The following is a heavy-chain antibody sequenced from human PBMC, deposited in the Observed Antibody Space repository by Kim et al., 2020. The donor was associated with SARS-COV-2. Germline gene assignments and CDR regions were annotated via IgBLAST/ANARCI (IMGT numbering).Heavy chain of an antibody. CDR2: INAGNGNT. V-gene: IGHV1-3*01. Sequence: ASVKVSCKASGYTFTSYAMHWVRQAPGQRLEWMGWINAGNGNTKYSQKFQGRVTITRDTSASTAYMELSSLRSEDTAVYYCAGTGYSSGWAAVTPFYYWGQGTLVTVSS. D-gene: IGHD6-19*01. CDR1: GYTFTSYA. CDR3: AGTGYSSGWAAVTPFYY. J-gene: IGHJ4*02.